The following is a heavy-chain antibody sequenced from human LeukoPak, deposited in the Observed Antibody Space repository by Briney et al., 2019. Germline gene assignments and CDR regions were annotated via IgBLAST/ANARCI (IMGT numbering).Heavy chain of an antibody. CDR1: GGTFSSYA. Sequence: SVKVSCKASGGTFSSYAISWVRQAPGQGLEWMGRIIPIFGTANYAQKFQGRVTITTDESTSTAYMELNSLRSEDTAVYYCARARKRYSSSWYFDYWGQGTLVTVSS. CDR2: IIPIFGTA. CDR3: ARARKRYSSSWYFDY. V-gene: IGHV1-69*05. D-gene: IGHD6-13*01. J-gene: IGHJ4*02.